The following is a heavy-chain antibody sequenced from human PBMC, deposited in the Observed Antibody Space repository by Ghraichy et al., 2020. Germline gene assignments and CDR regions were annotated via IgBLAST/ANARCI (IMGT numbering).Heavy chain of an antibody. CDR3: ARDCRDIVVVPAAIGGHYYYGMDV. J-gene: IGHJ6*02. Sequence: GGSLRLSCAASGFTFSSYGMHWVRQAPGKGLEWVAVIWYDGSNKYYADSVKGRFTISRDNSKNTLYLQMNSLRAEDTAVYYCARDCRDIVVVPAAIGGHYYYGMDVWGQGTTVTVSS. V-gene: IGHV3-33*01. CDR2: IWYDGSNK. D-gene: IGHD2-2*02. CDR1: GFTFSSYG.